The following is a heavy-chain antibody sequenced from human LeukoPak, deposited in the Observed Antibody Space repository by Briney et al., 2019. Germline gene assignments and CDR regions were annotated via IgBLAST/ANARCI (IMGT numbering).Heavy chain of an antibody. CDR1: GYTFTSYY. D-gene: IGHD1-14*01. Sequence: ASVKVSCKASGYTFTSYYMHWARQAPGHGLEWMGIINPSGGSTSYAQKFQGRVTMTRDTSTSTVYMELSSLRSEDTAVYYCATLRTFYNWFDPWGQGTLVTVSS. CDR2: INPSGGST. J-gene: IGHJ5*02. CDR3: ATLRTFYNWFDP. V-gene: IGHV1-46*01.